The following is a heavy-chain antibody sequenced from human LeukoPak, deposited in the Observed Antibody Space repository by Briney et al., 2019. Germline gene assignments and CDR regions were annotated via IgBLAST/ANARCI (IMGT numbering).Heavy chain of an antibody. J-gene: IGHJ4*02. D-gene: IGHD6-13*01. Sequence: SQTLSLTCTVSGGSISSGSYYWSWIRQPAGKGLEWIGRIYTSGSTNYNPSLKSRVTISVDTSKNQFSLKLSSVTAADTAVYYCAREIAAADGYFDYWGQGTLVTVSS. V-gene: IGHV4-61*02. CDR1: GGSISSGSYY. CDR3: AREIAAADGYFDY. CDR2: IYTSGST.